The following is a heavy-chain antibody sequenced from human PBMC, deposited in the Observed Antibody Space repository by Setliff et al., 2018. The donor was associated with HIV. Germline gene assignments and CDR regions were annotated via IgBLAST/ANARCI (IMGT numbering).Heavy chain of an antibody. V-gene: IGHV4-39*07. CDR3: ARAPYYDYRGLAVYYFDY. D-gene: IGHD3-22*01. CDR2: IYYSGDT. Sequence: SLTCIVSGGSIHSTSYYWGWIRQPPGQGLEWIGTIYYSGDTFYNTSLKTRITISVDTSKNHLSLKVSSLTAADTAVYYCARAPYYDYRGLAVYYFDYWGQGTLVTVSS. J-gene: IGHJ4*02. CDR1: GGSIHSTSYY.